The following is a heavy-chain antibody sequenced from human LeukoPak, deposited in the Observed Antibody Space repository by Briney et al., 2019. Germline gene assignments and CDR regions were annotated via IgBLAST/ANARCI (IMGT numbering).Heavy chain of an antibody. CDR2: VSSIGGST. V-gene: IGHV3-64D*09. Sequence: GGSLRLSCSASGFTFSSYVMFWVRQAPGKGLEYVSAVSSIGGSTYYADSVKGRFTISRDNSKNTLYLQMISLRPEDTAVYYCVKEGNGAFDIWGQGTMVTVSS. CDR3: VKEGNGAFDI. CDR1: GFTFSSYV. J-gene: IGHJ3*02. D-gene: IGHD2-8*01.